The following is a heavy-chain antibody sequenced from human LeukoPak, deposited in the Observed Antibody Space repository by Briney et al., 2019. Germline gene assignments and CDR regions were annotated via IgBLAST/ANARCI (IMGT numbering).Heavy chain of an antibody. CDR1: GFTFDDYA. CDR3: AKGYLTVYSSGWSPYYFDY. D-gene: IGHD6-19*01. CDR2: ISWNSGSI. J-gene: IGHJ4*02. V-gene: IGHV3-9*01. Sequence: GGSLRLSCAASGFTFDDYAMHWVRQAPGKGLEWVSGISWNSGSIGYADSVKGRFTISRDNAKNPLYLQMNSLRAEDTALYYCAKGYLTVYSSGWSPYYFDYWGQGTLVTVSS.